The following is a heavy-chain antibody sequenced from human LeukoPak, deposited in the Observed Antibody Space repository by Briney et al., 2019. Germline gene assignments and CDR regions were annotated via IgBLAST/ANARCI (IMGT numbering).Heavy chain of an antibody. CDR1: GFTFCSYG. V-gene: IGHV3-33*01. CDR2: IWYDGSNK. J-gene: IGHJ4*02. Sequence: GRSLRLSCAASGFTFCSYGMHWVRQAPGKGLEWVAVIWYDGSNKHYADSVKGRFTLSRDTSTNTLSLQMNSLRAEDTAVDYCAGGEYDFWSGYYLGGLYWGQGTLVTVSS. CDR3: AGGEYDFWSGYYLGGLY. D-gene: IGHD3-3*01.